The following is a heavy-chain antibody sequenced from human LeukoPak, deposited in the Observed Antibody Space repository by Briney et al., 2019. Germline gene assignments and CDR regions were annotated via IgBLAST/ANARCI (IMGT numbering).Heavy chain of an antibody. V-gene: IGHV4-34*01. J-gene: IGHJ5*02. D-gene: IGHD3-22*01. CDR1: GGSFSGYY. Sequence: SETLSLTCAVYGGSFSGYYWSWIRQPPGKGLEWIGEINHSGSTNYNPSLKSRVTISVDTSKYQFSLKLSSVAAADTAVYYCARGPLRGHYDSSGYYSPWGQGTLLTVSS. CDR2: INHSGST. CDR3: ARGPLRGHYDSSGYYSP.